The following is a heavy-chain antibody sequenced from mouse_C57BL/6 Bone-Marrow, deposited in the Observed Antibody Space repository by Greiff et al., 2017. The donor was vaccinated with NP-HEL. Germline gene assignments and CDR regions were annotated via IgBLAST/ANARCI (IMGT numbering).Heavy chain of an antibody. J-gene: IGHJ2*01. CDR1: GYTFTSYT. Sequence: QVHVKQSGAELARPGASVKMSCKASGYTFTSYTMHWVKQRPGQGLEWIGYINPSSGYTKYNQKFKDKAPLTADKSSSTAYMQLSSLTSEDSAVYYCARGELGPYYFGYWGQGTTLTVSS. V-gene: IGHV1-4*01. CDR3: ARGELGPYYFGY. D-gene: IGHD4-1*01. CDR2: INPSSGYT.